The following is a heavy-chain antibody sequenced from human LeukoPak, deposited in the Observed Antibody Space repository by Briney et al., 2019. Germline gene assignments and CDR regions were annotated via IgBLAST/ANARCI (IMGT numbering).Heavy chain of an antibody. J-gene: IGHJ5*02. CDR1: GGSISSGGYY. D-gene: IGHD6-6*01. Sequence: PSQTLSLTCTVSGGSISSGGYYWSWIRQHPGKGLEWIGYIYYSGSTYYNPSLKSRVTISVDTSKNQFSLKLSSVTAADTAVYYCARVGMLAAPSWFDPWGQGTLVTVSS. V-gene: IGHV4-31*03. CDR2: IYYSGST. CDR3: ARVGMLAAPSWFDP.